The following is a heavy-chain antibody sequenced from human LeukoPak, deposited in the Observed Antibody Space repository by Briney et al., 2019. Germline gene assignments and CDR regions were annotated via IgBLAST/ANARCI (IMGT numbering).Heavy chain of an antibody. CDR2: IIPILGIA. J-gene: IGHJ5*02. D-gene: IGHD3-22*01. V-gene: IGHV1-69*04. CDR3: ARGVYYYDSSGYTGGWFDP. Sequence: GSSVKVSCKASGGTFSSYAISWVRQAPGQGLEWMGRIIPILGIANYAQKFQGRVTITADESTSTAYMELSSLRSEDTAVYYCARGVYYYDSSGYTGGWFDPWGQGTLVTVSS. CDR1: GGTFSSYA.